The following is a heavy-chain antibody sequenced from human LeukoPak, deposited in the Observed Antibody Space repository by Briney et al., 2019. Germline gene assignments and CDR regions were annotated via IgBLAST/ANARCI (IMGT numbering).Heavy chain of an antibody. D-gene: IGHD3-3*01. J-gene: IGHJ3*02. V-gene: IGHV3-7*01. CDR3: ASKGGSFTISGVLYNDAFAI. CDR1: GFTISDYW. CDR2: IKEDGSEK. Sequence: GGSLRLSCAASGFTISDYWMSWVRQAPGKGLEWVANIKEDGSEKNYVDSAKGRFTISRDNAKNSLYLQMNNLRAEDTAVYYCASKGGSFTISGVLYNDAFAIWGQGTMVTVSS.